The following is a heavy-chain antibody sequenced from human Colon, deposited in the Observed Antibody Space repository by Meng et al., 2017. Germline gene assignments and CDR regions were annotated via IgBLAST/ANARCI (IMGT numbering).Heavy chain of an antibody. J-gene: IGHJ5*02. D-gene: IGHD6-13*01. CDR3: ARDGQQLLWFDP. Sequence: QPQLQESGPGLVKPSEALSLTCSVSGGSVSSRTYYWSWIRQPPGKGLEWVGYIYYSGSTYYNPSLKSRVTISVDTSKNQFSLKLSSVAAADTAVYYCARDGQQLLWFDPWGQGTLVTVSS. CDR2: IYYSGST. V-gene: IGHV4-30-4*01. CDR1: GGSVSSRTYY.